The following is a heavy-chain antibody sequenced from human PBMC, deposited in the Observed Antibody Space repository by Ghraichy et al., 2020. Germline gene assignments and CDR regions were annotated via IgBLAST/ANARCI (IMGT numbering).Heavy chain of an antibody. J-gene: IGHJ6*02. CDR1: GFAVDASA. CDR2: ISWDGGST. D-gene: IGHD6-6*01. Sequence: GGSLRLSCAASGFAVDASAIHWVRQAPGKGLEWVSLISWDGGSTYYADSVKGRFTISRDNSKNSLYLQMNSLRAEDTALYYCAKGLMSAARLSYYYYYYGMDVWFQDTTVTVTS. CDR3: AKGLMSAARLSYYYYYYGMDV. V-gene: IGHV3-43D*03.